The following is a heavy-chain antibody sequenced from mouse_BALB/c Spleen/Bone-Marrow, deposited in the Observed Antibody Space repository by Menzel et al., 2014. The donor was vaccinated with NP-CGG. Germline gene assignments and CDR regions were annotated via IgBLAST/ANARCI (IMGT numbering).Heavy chain of an antibody. CDR3: APYYGYDWYFDV. V-gene: IGHV1S81*02. J-gene: IGHJ1*01. CDR2: INPSNGRT. D-gene: IGHD2-9*01. Sequence: QVQLQQSGAELVKPGASVRLSCKASGYTFXSYWMHWVKQRPGQGLEWIGEINPSNGRTNYNEKFKSKATLTVDKSSSTAYMQLSSLTSEDSAVYYCAPYYGYDWYFDVWGAGTTVIVSS. CDR1: GYTFXSYW.